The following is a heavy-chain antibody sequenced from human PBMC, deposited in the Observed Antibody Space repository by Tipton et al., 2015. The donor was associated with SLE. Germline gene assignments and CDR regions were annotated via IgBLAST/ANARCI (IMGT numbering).Heavy chain of an antibody. V-gene: IGHV3-23*03. CDR2: FYSGGFK. CDR1: GFTFSAYA. CDR3: ARRAGSSYYFDL. Sequence: GSLRLSCVASGFTFSAYAMNWVRQAPGKGLEWVSIFYSGGFKYYGDSVRGRFTISRDNSKDTLYLQMNNMRLEDTGVYFCARRAGSSYYFDLWGSGTLVTVSS. D-gene: IGHD2-15*01. J-gene: IGHJ5*02.